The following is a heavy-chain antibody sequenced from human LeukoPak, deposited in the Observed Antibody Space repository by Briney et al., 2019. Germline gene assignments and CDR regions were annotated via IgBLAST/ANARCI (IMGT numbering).Heavy chain of an antibody. CDR1: GGSISSGTYY. CDR3: ARAIPNHGPLYNWNYGWWFDP. CDR2: IHTSGST. D-gene: IGHD1-7*01. V-gene: IGHV4-61*02. Sequence: PSQTLSLTCTVSGGSISSGTYYWSWIRQPAGKGLEWIGRIHTSGSTNYNPSLKSRVTISVDTSKNQFSLKLSSVTAADTAVYYCARAIPNHGPLYNWNYGWWFDPWGQGTLVTVSS. J-gene: IGHJ5*02.